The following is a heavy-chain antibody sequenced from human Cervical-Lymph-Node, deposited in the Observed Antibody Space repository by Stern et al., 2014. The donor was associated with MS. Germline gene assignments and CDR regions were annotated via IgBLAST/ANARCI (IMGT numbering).Heavy chain of an antibody. CDR2: IIPIFGTA. J-gene: IGHJ4*02. V-gene: IGHV1-69*01. Sequence: VQLLESGAEVKKPGSSVKVSCKASGGTFNTNVISWVRQAPGQGLEWMGGIIPIFGTALYAQKFQGRVTIPANESTRAVYMERSSMRSEDTAVYYCARAAYSTSSYNYWGQGTLVIVSS. D-gene: IGHD6-6*01. CDR1: GGTFNTNV. CDR3: ARAAYSTSSYNY.